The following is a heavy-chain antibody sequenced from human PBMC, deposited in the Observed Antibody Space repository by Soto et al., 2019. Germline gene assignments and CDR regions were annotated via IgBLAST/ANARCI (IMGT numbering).Heavy chain of an antibody. CDR3: AREWLRGSTSVAAAGNRVAFDI. D-gene: IGHD6-13*01. CDR1: GGSISSGDYY. CDR2: IYYSGST. Sequence: QVQLQESGPGLVKPSQTLSLTCTVSGGSISSGDYYWSWIRQPPGKGLEWIGYIYYSGSTYYNPSLKSRVTISVDTSKNQFSLKLSSVTAADTAVYYCAREWLRGSTSVAAAGNRVAFDIWGQGTMVTVSS. V-gene: IGHV4-30-4*01. J-gene: IGHJ3*02.